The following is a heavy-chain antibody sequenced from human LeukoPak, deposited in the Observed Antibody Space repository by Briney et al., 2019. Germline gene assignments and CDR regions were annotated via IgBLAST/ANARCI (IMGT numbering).Heavy chain of an antibody. CDR2: IIPIFGTA. V-gene: IGHV1-69*01. CDR3: ARVRLMYYYDSSGYYWSY. CDR1: GGTFSSYA. J-gene: IGHJ4*02. Sequence: SVKVSCKASGGTFSSYAISWVRQAPGQGLEWMGGIIPIFGTANYAQKFQGRVTITADESTSTAYMELSSLRSEDTAVYYCARVRLMYYYDSSGYYWSYWGQGTLSPSPQ. D-gene: IGHD3-22*01.